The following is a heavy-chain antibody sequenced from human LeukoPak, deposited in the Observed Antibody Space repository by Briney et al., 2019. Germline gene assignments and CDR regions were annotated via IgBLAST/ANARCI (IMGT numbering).Heavy chain of an antibody. CDR2: IRGDGLDT. D-gene: IGHD3-10*01. V-gene: IGHV3-74*01. Sequence: PGGSLRLSCAASRFTFSSYAMSWVRQAPGKGLVWVSRIRGDGLDTNYADSVKGRFTISRDNAKDTLYLYMNSLRDDDTAVYYCARDLVLGSGSLGYWGRGTLVTVSS. CDR3: ARDLVLGSGSLGY. CDR1: RFTFSSYA. J-gene: IGHJ4*02.